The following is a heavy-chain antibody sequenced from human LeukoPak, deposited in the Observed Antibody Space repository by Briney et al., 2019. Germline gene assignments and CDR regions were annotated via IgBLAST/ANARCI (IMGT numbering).Heavy chain of an antibody. Sequence: ASVKVSCKASGYTFTGYYMHWVRQAPGQGLEWMGWMNPNSGNTGYAQKFQGRVTITRNTSISTAYMELSSLRSEDTAVYYCARRGGFWSGYRIFDYWGQGTLVTVSS. CDR3: ARRGGFWSGYRIFDY. J-gene: IGHJ4*02. CDR2: MNPNSGNT. CDR1: GYTFTGYY. D-gene: IGHD3-3*01. V-gene: IGHV1-8*03.